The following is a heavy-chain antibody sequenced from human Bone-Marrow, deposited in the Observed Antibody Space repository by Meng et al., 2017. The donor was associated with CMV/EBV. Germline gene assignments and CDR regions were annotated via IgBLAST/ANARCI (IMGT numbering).Heavy chain of an antibody. J-gene: IGHJ4*02. CDR3: ASITGYSSSWYGGYDY. D-gene: IGHD6-13*01. Sequence: SETLSLTCTVSGGSISSSSYYWSWIRQPPGKGLEWNGSIYYSGSTYYNPSLKSRVTISVDTSKNQFSLKLSSVTAADTAVYYCASITGYSSSWYGGYDYWGQGTLVTVAS. V-gene: IGHV4-39*01. CDR2: IYYSGST. CDR1: GGSISSSSYY.